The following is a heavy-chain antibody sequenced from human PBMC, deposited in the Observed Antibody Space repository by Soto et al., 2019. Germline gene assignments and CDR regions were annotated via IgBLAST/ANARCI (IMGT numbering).Heavy chain of an antibody. J-gene: IGHJ4*02. Sequence: ASVKVSCKASGYTFTGYYMHWVRQAPGQGPEWMGWINPNSGGTNYAQKFQGRVTMTRDTSISTAYMELSRLRSDDTAVYYCAREGRFGELALDYWGQGXLVTVSS. V-gene: IGHV1-2*02. CDR1: GYTFTGYY. CDR3: AREGRFGELALDY. CDR2: INPNSGGT. D-gene: IGHD3-10*01.